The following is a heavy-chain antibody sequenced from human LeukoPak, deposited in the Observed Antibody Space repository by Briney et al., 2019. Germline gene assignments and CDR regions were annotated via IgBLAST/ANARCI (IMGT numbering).Heavy chain of an antibody. D-gene: IGHD4-17*01. CDR1: GGSISSYY. V-gene: IGHV4-59*01. CDR3: ARGLGDYVEDWYFDL. CDR2: IYNSGST. J-gene: IGHJ2*01. Sequence: PSETLSLTCTVSGGSISSYYWSWIRQPPGKGLEWIGYIYNSGSTNYNPSLESRITISVDTSKNQFSLKLSSVTAADTAVYYCARGLGDYVEDWYFDLWGRGTLVTVSS.